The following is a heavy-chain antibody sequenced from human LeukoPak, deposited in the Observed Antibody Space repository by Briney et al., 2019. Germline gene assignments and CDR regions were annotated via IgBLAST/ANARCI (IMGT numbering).Heavy chain of an antibody. CDR3: ARQLGYCSDGSCYFDF. Sequence: GGSLRLSCAASGFTFSNSARGWFRHSPGGGLDWPEAISESGGATYYANSVRGRFTISRDNSKNTLHLQMNSLRAEDTAVYHCARQLGYCSDGSCYFDFWGQGTLVTVSS. CDR1: GFTFSNSA. V-gene: IGHV3-23*01. CDR2: ISESGGAT. J-gene: IGHJ4*02. D-gene: IGHD2-15*01.